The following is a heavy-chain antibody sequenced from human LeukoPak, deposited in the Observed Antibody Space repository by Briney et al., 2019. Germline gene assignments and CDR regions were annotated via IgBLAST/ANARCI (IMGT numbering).Heavy chain of an antibody. V-gene: IGHV3-23*01. J-gene: IGHJ4*02. CDR3: AHGTMYQLDS. CDR2: ISGSGGST. D-gene: IGHD3-10*02. CDR1: GFTFSSYG. Sequence: GGSLRLSCAASGFTFSSYGMSWVRQAPGKGLEWVSAISGSGGSTYYADSVKGRFTISRDNSRSTLYLQMNSLRAEDTAVYYCAHGTMYQLDSWGQGTLVTVSS.